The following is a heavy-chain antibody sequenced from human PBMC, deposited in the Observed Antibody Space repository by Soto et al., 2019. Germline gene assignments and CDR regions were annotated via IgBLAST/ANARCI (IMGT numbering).Heavy chain of an antibody. V-gene: IGHV1-18*04. CDR3: ARDYDSSLDAFDI. CDR2: ISAYNGNT. J-gene: IGHJ3*02. Sequence: QVKRVQPGAELKKLGASGKVSCRASVYPFTSYGISWVRQAPGQGLEWMGWISAYNGNTNYAQKLQGRVTMTTDTSTSTAYMELRSLRSDDTAVYYCARDYDSSLDAFDIWGQGTMVTVSS. CDR1: VYPFTSYG. D-gene: IGHD3-22*01.